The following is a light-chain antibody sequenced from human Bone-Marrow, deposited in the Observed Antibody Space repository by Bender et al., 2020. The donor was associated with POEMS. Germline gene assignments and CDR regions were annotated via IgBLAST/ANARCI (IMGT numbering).Light chain of an antibody. CDR2: NSN. CDR1: NSNIGAGSH. J-gene: IGLJ2*01. Sequence: QSALTQPASVSGAPGQRVTISCTGSNSNIGAGSHVHWYQQLPGTAPKLLIYNSNSRPSGVPDRFSGSKSATSASLAISGLQAEDEADYYCQSYDSSLSASVVFGGGTKLTVL. CDR3: QSYDSSLSASVV. V-gene: IGLV1-40*01.